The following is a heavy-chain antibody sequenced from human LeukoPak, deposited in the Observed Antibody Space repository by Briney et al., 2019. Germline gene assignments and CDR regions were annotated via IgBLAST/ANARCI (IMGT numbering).Heavy chain of an antibody. CDR2: ISRDSTYI. CDR1: GFTFSSYS. CDR3: ARDAANGEDRYFDH. V-gene: IGHV3-21*01. J-gene: IGHJ4*02. Sequence: GGSLRLSCAGSGFTFSSYSINWLRQAPGKGLEWVSSISRDSTYIYYADSVKGRFTISRDNAKNSVYLHMNSLRAEDTAVYYCARDAANGEDRYFDHWGQGILVTVSS. D-gene: IGHD4-17*01.